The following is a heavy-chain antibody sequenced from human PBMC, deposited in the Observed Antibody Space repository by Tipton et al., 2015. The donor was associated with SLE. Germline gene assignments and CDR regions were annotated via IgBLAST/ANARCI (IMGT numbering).Heavy chain of an antibody. CDR1: GGSISSYY. J-gene: IGHJ6*02. Sequence: LRLSCTVSGGSISSYYWSWIRQPPGKGLEWVGQMYYSGTTNYNPSLKSRVTISVDPAKNQFSLKLTSLTAADTAVYYCARERGDGMDFWGQGTTVIVSS. CDR3: ARERGDGMDF. CDR2: MYYSGTT. D-gene: IGHD3-10*01. V-gene: IGHV4-59*08.